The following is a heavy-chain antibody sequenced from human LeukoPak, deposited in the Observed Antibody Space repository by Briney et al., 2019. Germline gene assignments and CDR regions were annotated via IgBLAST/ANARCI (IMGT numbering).Heavy chain of an antibody. D-gene: IGHD3-10*01. J-gene: IGHJ6*03. Sequence: SETLSLTCTVSGGSISSSSYYWGWIRQPPGKGLEWIGSIYYSGSTYYNPSLKSRVTISVDTSKNQFSLKLSSVTAADTAVYYCARDQDGSGSLYYYSYMDVWGKGTTVTVSS. CDR2: IYYSGST. CDR3: ARDQDGSGSLYYYSYMDV. V-gene: IGHV4-39*07. CDR1: GGSISSSSYY.